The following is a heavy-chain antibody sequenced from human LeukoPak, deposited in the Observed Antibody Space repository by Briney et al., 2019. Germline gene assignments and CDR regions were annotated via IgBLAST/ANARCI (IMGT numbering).Heavy chain of an antibody. CDR1: GFTFSSYA. J-gene: IGHJ4*02. CDR2: ISYDGSNK. D-gene: IGHD6-13*01. CDR3: ARDIAAASIPFDY. Sequence: GGSLRLSCAASGFTFSSYAMHWVRQASGKGLEWGAVISYDGSNKYYADSVKGRFTISRDNSKNTLYLQMNSLRAEDTAVYYCARDIAAASIPFDYWGQGTLVTVSS. V-gene: IGHV3-30*04.